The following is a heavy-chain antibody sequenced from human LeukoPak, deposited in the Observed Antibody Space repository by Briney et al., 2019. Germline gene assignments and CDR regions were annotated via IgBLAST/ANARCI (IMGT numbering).Heavy chain of an antibody. V-gene: IGHV3-21*01. Sequence: PGGSLRLSCAASGFTFSSYSMNWVRQAPGKGLEWVSSISSSSSYIYYADSVKGRFTISRDNAKNSLYLQMNSLRAEDTAVYYCARGLAYCSSTSCYWGFSVDRLFDPWGQGTLVTVSS. CDR3: ARGLAYCSSTSCYWGFSVDRLFDP. J-gene: IGHJ5*02. CDR1: GFTFSSYS. D-gene: IGHD2-2*01. CDR2: ISSSSSYI.